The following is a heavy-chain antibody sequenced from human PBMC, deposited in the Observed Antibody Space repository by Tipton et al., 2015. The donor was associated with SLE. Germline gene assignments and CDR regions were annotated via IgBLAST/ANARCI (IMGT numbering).Heavy chain of an antibody. D-gene: IGHD3-22*01. CDR3: ARSSSGYYVDY. Sequence: TLSLTCTVSDDSISGYYWSWIRQPPGKGLEWIGYLGHSGSTNYNPSLKSRVTISVDTSKNQFSLRLSSVTAADTAVYYCARSSSGYYVDYWGQGTLVTVSS. CDR1: DDSISGYY. J-gene: IGHJ4*02. CDR2: LGHSGST. V-gene: IGHV4-59*08.